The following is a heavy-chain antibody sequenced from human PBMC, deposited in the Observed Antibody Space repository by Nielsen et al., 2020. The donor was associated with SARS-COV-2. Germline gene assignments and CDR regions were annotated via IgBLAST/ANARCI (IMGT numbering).Heavy chain of an antibody. CDR3: ARRNDDGAFDI. CDR2: INPSGGST. J-gene: IGHJ3*02. Sequence: ASVKVSCKASGYTFTSYYMHWVRQAPGQGLEWMGIINPSGGSTSYAQKFQGRVTITRDRSMSTAYMELSSLRSEDTAMYYCARRNDDGAFDIWGQGTMVTVSS. D-gene: IGHD1-1*01. V-gene: IGHV1-46*01. CDR1: GYTFTSYY.